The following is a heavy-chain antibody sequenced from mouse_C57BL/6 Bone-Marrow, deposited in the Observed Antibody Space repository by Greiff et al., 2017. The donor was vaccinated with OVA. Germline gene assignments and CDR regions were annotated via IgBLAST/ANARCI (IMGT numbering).Heavy chain of an antibody. D-gene: IGHD2-1*01. CDR2: IYPSDGNT. Sequence: QVQLQQSGPELVKPGASVKLSCKASGYTFTSYDITWVKQRPGQGLEWIGWIYPSDGNTKYNEKFKGKATLTVDTSSRTAYMELHSLTSEDSAVYLCARWLYYGSWFAYWGQGTLVTVSA. J-gene: IGHJ3*01. CDR1: GYTFTSYD. V-gene: IGHV1-85*01. CDR3: ARWLYYGSWFAY.